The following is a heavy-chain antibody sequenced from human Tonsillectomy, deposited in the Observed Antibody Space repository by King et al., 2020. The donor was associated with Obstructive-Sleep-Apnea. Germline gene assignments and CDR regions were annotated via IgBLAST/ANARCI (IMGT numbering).Heavy chain of an antibody. V-gene: IGHV3-30-3*01. D-gene: IGHD6-13*01. CDR1: GFTFSSYP. J-gene: IGHJ4*02. CDR2: ISYDGSNK. CDR3: ARGRGSWSFDY. Sequence: VQLVEAGGGVVQPGRCLRLSCAAAGFTFSSYPMHGVRQGPGKGLEWVAIISYDGSNKYYAESVKGRFTISRDNSKKTLNLQMNDLRAEDTAVYYCARGRGSWSFDYWGQGTLVTVSS.